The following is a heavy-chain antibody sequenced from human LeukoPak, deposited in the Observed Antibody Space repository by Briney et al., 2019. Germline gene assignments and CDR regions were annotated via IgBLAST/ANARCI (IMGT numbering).Heavy chain of an antibody. CDR3: ARDLYRIVVVPHYFDY. CDR2: ISHDGRNK. V-gene: IGHV3-30*03. CDR1: GFTFSSYG. D-gene: IGHD3-22*01. Sequence: GGSLRLSCAASGFTFSSYGMNWVRRAPGKGLEWVAVISHDGRNKYYGDSVKGRFTISRDNSKNTLYLQMNSLRPEDTAVYYCARDLYRIVVVPHYFDYWGQGTLVTVSS. J-gene: IGHJ4*02.